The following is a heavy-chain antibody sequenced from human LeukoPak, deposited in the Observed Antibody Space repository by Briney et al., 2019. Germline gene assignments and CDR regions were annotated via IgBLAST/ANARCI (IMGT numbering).Heavy chain of an antibody. CDR1: GGSISSYY. D-gene: IGHD4-17*01. V-gene: IGHV4-59*01. Sequence: SETLSLTCTVSGGSISSYYWSWIRQPPGKGLEWIGYIYYSGSTNYNPSLESRVTISVDTSKNQFSLKLSSVTAADTAVYYCARVGDSDAFDIWGQGTMVTVSS. J-gene: IGHJ3*02. CDR3: ARVGDSDAFDI. CDR2: IYYSGST.